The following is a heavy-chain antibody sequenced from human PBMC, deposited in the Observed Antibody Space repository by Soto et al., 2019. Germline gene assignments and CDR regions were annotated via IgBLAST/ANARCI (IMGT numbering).Heavy chain of an antibody. CDR2: IWYDGSNK. D-gene: IGHD2-8*01. V-gene: IGHV3-33*01. Sequence: QVQLVESGGGVVQPGRSLRLSCAASGFTFSSYGMHWVRQAPGKGLEWVAVIWYDGSNKYYADSVKGRFTISRDNSKNTLYLQMNSLRAEDTAVYYCARDQGEYCTNGVCYYYYGMDVWGQGTTVTVSS. CDR3: ARDQGEYCTNGVCYYYYGMDV. CDR1: GFTFSSYG. J-gene: IGHJ6*02.